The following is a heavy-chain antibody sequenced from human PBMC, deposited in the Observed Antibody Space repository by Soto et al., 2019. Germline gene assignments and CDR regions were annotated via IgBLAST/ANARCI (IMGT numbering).Heavy chain of an antibody. J-gene: IGHJ5*02. Sequence: EVQLVESGGGLVKPGGSLRLSCAASGFTFSSYSMNWVRQAPGKGLEWVSSISSSSSYIYYADSVKGRFTISRDNAKNSLYLHMNSLRAEDTAVYDCASQATMVRVAQYNWFDPWGQGTLVTVSS. CDR2: ISSSSSYI. D-gene: IGHD3-10*01. CDR1: GFTFSSYS. V-gene: IGHV3-21*01. CDR3: ASQATMVRVAQYNWFDP.